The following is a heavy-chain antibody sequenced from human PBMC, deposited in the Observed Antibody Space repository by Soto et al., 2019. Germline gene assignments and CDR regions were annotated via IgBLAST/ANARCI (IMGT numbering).Heavy chain of an antibody. Sequence: ASVNVSCKASGYTFTGYYIHWVRQAPGQGLEWMGWINPNSGGTNYAQKFQGWVTMTRDTSISTAYMELSRLRSDDTAVYYCAREARGSSSWYYHSRDWFDPWGQGALVTVSS. D-gene: IGHD6-13*01. J-gene: IGHJ5*02. CDR2: INPNSGGT. V-gene: IGHV1-2*04. CDR1: GYTFTGYY. CDR3: AREARGSSSWYYHSRDWFDP.